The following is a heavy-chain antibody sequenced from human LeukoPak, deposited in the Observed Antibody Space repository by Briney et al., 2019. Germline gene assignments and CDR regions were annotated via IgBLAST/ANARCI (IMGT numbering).Heavy chain of an antibody. CDR3: ARILPHPGAFDI. V-gene: IGHV1-69*04. CDR2: TIPLFGIA. Sequence: SVKVSCKASGRSFSSYAISWVRQAPGQGPEWMGRTIPLFGIANYAQKFQGRVTITRNTSISTAYMELSSLRSEDTAVYYCARILPHPGAFDIWRQGTMVTVSS. CDR1: GRSFSSYA. J-gene: IGHJ3*02.